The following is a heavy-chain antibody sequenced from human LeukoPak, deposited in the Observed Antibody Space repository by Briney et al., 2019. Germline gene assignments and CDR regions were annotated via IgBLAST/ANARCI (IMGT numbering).Heavy chain of an antibody. J-gene: IGHJ4*02. D-gene: IGHD3-22*01. CDR3: ARKYYYDSSGYWIVDY. V-gene: IGHV3-48*02. CDR1: GFTFSSYS. Sequence: GGSLRLSCAASGFTFSSYSMNWVRQAPGKGLEWVSYISSSSSTIYYADSVKGRFTISRDNAKNSLYLKMNSLRDEDTAVYYCARKYYYDSSGYWIVDYWGQGTLVTVSS. CDR2: ISSSSSTI.